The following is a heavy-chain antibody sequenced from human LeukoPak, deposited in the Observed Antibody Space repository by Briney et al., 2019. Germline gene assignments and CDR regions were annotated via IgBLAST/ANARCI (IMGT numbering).Heavy chain of an antibody. D-gene: IGHD3-22*01. V-gene: IGHV1-69*05. J-gene: IGHJ4*02. CDR1: GGTFSSYA. CDR2: IIPIFGTA. Sequence: SVKVSCKASGGTFSSYAISWVRQAPGQGLEWMGGIIPIFGTANYAQKFQGRVTITTDESTSTAYMELISLRSEDTAVYYCASSTYYYDSSGYYYFDYWGQGTLVTVSS. CDR3: ASSTYYYDSSGYYYFDY.